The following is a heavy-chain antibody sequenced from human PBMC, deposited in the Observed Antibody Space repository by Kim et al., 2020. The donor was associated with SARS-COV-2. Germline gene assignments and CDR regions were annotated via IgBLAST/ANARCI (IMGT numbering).Heavy chain of an antibody. CDR1: GFKFDNYA. Sequence: GGSLRLSCVASGFKFDNYAMSWVRQAPGKGLEWVSSLNYNTGETSYADSVKGRFTISRDNSKNTLYLQMDRLRAEDSAIYFCARGHTSKTYCRGANCFTYFFDSWGQGTLVTVS. CDR2: LNYNTGET. V-gene: IGHV3-23*01. CDR3: ARGHTSKTYCRGANCFTYFFDS. D-gene: IGHD2-21*01. J-gene: IGHJ4*02.